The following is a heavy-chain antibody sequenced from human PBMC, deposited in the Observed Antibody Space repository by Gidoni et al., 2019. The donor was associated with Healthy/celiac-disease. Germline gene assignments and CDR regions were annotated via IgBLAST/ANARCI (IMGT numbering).Heavy chain of an antibody. V-gene: IGHV4-31*03. Sequence: QVQLQESGPGLVKPSQTLSLTCTVPGGSISRGCYYWSWIRQHPGQGLEWIGYIYYSGSTYYNPSLKSRVTISVDTSKNQFSLKLSSVTAADTAVYYCARFGDYSPLLLAFDIWGQGTMVTVSS. J-gene: IGHJ3*02. CDR2: IYYSGST. CDR1: GGSISRGCYY. D-gene: IGHD4-17*01. CDR3: ARFGDYSPLLLAFDI.